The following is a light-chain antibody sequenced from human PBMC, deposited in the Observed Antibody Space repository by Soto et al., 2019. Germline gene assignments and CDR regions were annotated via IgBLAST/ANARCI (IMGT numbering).Light chain of an antibody. CDR1: QSVSSN. J-gene: IGKJ3*01. CDR3: QQYNNWAPFT. CDR2: GAS. Sequence: EIVMTQSPATLSVSPGERATLSCRASQSVSSNLAWYQQKPGQAPRLLIYGASTRATGIPARFSGSGSGTEFTLTISSLQSEDFAVYYCQQYNNWAPFTFGPGTKVDFK. V-gene: IGKV3-15*01.